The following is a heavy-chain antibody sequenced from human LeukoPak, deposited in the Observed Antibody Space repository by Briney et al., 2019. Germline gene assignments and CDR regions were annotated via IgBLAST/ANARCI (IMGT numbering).Heavy chain of an antibody. Sequence: SETLSLTCTVSSGSITSYYWSWIRQPPGKGLEWIGYVYYSGSTNYNSSLKSRVTISVDTSNNQFSLNLTSVTAADTAVYYCARGRVRCIYDYWGQRTMVTVSS. CDR3: ARGRVRCIYDY. CDR1: SGSITSYY. V-gene: IGHV4-59*01. J-gene: IGHJ4*02. D-gene: IGHD2-8*01. CDR2: VYYSGST.